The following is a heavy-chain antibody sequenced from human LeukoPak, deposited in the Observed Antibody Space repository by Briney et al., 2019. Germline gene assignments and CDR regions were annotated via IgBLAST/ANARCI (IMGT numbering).Heavy chain of an antibody. CDR3: ASGENPIAAAGPDPLDY. J-gene: IGHJ4*02. CDR2: INTDGSST. V-gene: IGHV3-74*01. D-gene: IGHD6-13*01. CDR1: GFTFSSYW. Sequence: GGSLRLSCAASGFTFSSYWMHWVRQAPGKGLVWVSRINTDGSSTSYADSVKGRFTISRDNAKNTLYLQMNSLRAEDTAVYYCASGENPIAAAGPDPLDYWGQGTLVTVSS.